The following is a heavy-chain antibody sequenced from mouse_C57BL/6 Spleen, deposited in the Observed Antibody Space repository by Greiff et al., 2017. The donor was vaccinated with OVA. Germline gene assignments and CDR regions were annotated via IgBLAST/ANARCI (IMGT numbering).Heavy chain of an antibody. CDR2: IYTSDSET. D-gene: IGHD1-1*01. CDR1: GYTFTSYW. CDR3: ARKAITTVVADY. Sequence: VQLQQPGAELVRPGSSVKLSCKASGYTFTSYWMDWVKQRPGQGLEWIGNIYTSDSETHYNQKFKDKATLTVDKSSSTAYMQLSSLTSDDSAVYYCARKAITTVVADYWGQGTTLTVSS. J-gene: IGHJ2*01. V-gene: IGHV1-61*01.